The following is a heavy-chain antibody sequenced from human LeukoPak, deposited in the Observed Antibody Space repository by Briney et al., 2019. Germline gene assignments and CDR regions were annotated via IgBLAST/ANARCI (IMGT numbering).Heavy chain of an antibody. V-gene: IGHV3-7*03. D-gene: IGHD1-7*01. Sequence: GGSLRLSCAASGFTFSSYWMNWARQAPGKGLEWVASINHNGNVNYYVDSVKGRFTISRDNAKNSLYLQMNSLRAEDTALYYCAKDISGSTAYWGQGTLVTVSS. CDR3: AKDISGSTAY. J-gene: IGHJ4*02. CDR2: INHNGNVN. CDR1: GFTFSSYW.